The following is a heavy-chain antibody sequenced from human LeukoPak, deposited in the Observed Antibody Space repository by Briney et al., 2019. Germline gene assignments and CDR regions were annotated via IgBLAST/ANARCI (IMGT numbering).Heavy chain of an antibody. V-gene: IGHV4-31*03. Sequence: SETLSLTCTVSGGSISSGGYYWSWIRQHPGKGLEWIGYIYYSGSTCYNPSLKSRVTISVDTSKNQFSLKLSSVTAADTAVYYCARASPCSTSCYPDYWGQGTLVTVSS. D-gene: IGHD2-2*01. CDR2: IYYSGST. CDR3: ARASPCSTSCYPDY. J-gene: IGHJ4*02. CDR1: GGSISSGGYY.